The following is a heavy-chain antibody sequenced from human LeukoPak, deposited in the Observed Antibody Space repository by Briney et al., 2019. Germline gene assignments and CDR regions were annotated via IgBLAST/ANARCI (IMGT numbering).Heavy chain of an antibody. CDR1: GYTFTSYG. CDR3: ARALTVVADHNWFDP. D-gene: IGHD3-22*01. V-gene: IGHV1-18*01. Sequence: ASVKVSCKASGYTFTSYGISWVRQAPGQGLEWMGWISAYNGNTNYAQKLQGRVTMTTDTSTSTAYMELRSLRSDDTAVYYCARALTVVADHNWFDPWGQGTLVTVFS. J-gene: IGHJ5*02. CDR2: ISAYNGNT.